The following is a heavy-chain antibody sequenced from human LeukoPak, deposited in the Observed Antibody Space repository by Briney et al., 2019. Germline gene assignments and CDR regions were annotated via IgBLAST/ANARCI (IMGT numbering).Heavy chain of an antibody. J-gene: IGHJ4*02. CDR3: ARDHFGSLDS. CDR2: DYCGGNT. D-gene: IGHD3-10*01. V-gene: IGHV4-61*01. CDR1: GFSVTTDSYC. Sequence: SETLSLTCTVSGFSVTTDSYCWGWIRQPPGKGLEWIGYDYCGGNTNYDPSLKRRVSISVDTSKNQFSLTLTSVTAADTAVYFCARDHFGSLDSWGQGILVTVSS.